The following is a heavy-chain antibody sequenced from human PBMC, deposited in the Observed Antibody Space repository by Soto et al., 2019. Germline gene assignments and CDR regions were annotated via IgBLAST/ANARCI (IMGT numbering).Heavy chain of an antibody. V-gene: IGHV3-74*01. Sequence: EVQLVESGGGLVQPGGSLRLSCAASGFTISSYWMHWVRQAPGKGLVWVSRINTDGSSTSYADSVKGRFTTSRDNAKNTLSLQINSLRAEETAVYDCTRRLSVVGTSSFDYWGQGTLVTVSS. CDR3: TRRLSVVGTSSFDY. CDR1: GFTISSYW. J-gene: IGHJ4*02. D-gene: IGHD2-15*01. CDR2: INTDGSST.